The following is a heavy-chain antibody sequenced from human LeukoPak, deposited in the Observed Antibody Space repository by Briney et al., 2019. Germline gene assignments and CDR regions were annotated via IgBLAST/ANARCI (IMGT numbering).Heavy chain of an antibody. J-gene: IGHJ4*02. V-gene: IGHV3-23*01. CDR3: ARGAARMVEMGSIISFHY. Sequence: GGSLRLSCAASGFTFSSYGMSWVRQAPGKGLEWVSAISGSGGSTYYADSVKGRFTISRDNSKSMLYLQMNSLRAEDTAVYYCARGAARMVEMGSIISFHYWGQGTLVTVSS. CDR1: GFTFSSYG. D-gene: IGHD5-24*01. CDR2: ISGSGGST.